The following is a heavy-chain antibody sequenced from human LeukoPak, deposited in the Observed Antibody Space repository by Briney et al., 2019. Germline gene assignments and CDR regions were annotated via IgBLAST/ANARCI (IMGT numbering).Heavy chain of an antibody. D-gene: IGHD3-10*01. J-gene: IGHJ4*02. Sequence: KPSQTLSPTCAISGDSVSSNSAAWNWIRQFPSRGLEWLGRTYYRSKWNNDYAVSVKSRITINPDTSKNQFSLQLNSVTPEDTAVYYCARGGGAFDYWGQGTLVTVSS. CDR3: ARGGGAFDY. CDR2: TYYRSKWNN. V-gene: IGHV6-1*01. CDR1: GDSVSSNSAA.